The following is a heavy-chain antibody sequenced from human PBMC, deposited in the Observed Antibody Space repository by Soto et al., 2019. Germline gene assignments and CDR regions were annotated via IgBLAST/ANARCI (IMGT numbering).Heavy chain of an antibody. V-gene: IGHV3-64*01. J-gene: IGHJ4*02. CDR2: ISSNGGST. CDR1: GFTFSSYA. Sequence: GGSLRLSCAASGFTFSSYAMHWVRQAPGKGLEYVSAISSNGGSTYYANSVKGRFTISRDNSKNTLYLQMGSLRAEDMAVYYFARTSNYHILTGYYGSFDYWGQGTLVTVSS. D-gene: IGHD3-9*01. CDR3: ARTSNYHILTGYYGSFDY.